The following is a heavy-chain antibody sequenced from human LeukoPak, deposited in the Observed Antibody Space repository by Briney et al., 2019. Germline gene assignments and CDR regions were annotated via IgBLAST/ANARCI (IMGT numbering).Heavy chain of an antibody. CDR1: GYTFTGHF. D-gene: IGHD3-22*01. V-gene: IGHV1-2*02. Sequence: GASVKVSCEASGYTFTGHFMHWVRQAPGRGLEWMGWINPYRGDTNFAQKFQGRLTMTRDTSTSTAYMELSRLRSDDTAVYYCATSGHYYDTSGYHNPRLDHWGQGTLVTVSS. CDR2: INPYRGDT. J-gene: IGHJ4*02. CDR3: ATSGHYYDTSGYHNPRLDH.